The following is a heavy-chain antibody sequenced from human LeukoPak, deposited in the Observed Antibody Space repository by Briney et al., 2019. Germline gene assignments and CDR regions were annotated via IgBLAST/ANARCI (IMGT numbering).Heavy chain of an antibody. Sequence: PETLSLTCAVSGGSISSGNWWSWVRQPPGKGLEWIGEIYHSGSTNYNPSLKSRVTISVDKSKNQFSLKLNSVTAADTAVYFCARDRAYDTSGAFDVWGQGTMVTVSS. J-gene: IGHJ3*01. V-gene: IGHV4-4*01. CDR1: GGSISSGNW. CDR3: ARDRAYDTSGAFDV. CDR2: IYHSGST. D-gene: IGHD3-9*01.